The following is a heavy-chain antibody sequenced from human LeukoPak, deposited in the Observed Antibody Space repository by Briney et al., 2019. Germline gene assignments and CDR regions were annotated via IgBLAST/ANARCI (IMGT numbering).Heavy chain of an antibody. CDR3: AHSRSGYSSGWSRYYFDY. V-gene: IGHV2-5*02. CDR1: GFSLSTSGVG. D-gene: IGHD6-19*01. CDR2: IYWDDDR. J-gene: IGHJ4*02. Sequence: SGPTLVNPTQTLTLTCTFSGFSLSTSGVGVGWIRQPPGKALEWLALIYWDDDRRYSPSLKSRLTITKDTSKNQVVLTMTNMDPVDTATYYCAHSRSGYSSGWSRYYFDYWGQGTLVTVSS.